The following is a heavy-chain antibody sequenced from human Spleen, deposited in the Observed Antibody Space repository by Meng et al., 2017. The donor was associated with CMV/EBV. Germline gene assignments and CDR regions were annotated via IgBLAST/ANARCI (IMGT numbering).Heavy chain of an antibody. V-gene: IGHV3-53*01. D-gene: IGHD2-15*01. CDR1: GFTVSSNY. J-gene: IGHJ6*02. CDR2: IYSGGST. Sequence: GGSLRLSCAASGFTVSSNYMSWVRQAPGKGLEWVSAIYSGGSTYYADSVKGRFTISRDNSKNTLYLQMNSLRAEDTAVYYCASQGYCSGGSCYLYYYYGMDVWGQGTTVTVSS. CDR3: ASQGYCSGGSCYLYYYYGMDV.